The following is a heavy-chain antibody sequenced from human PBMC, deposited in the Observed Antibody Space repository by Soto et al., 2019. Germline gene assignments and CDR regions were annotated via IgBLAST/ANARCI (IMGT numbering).Heavy chain of an antibody. CDR2: IIPIFDTI. CDR1: GATFSSFA. CDR3: ASPLKWSGYYIAFDY. Sequence: QVQLLQSGAEVKKPGSSVKVSCKASGATFSSFAFSWVRQAPGQGLEWMGVIIPIFDTISYAQKFQGRVTIYADESKRTAYMELNSLTSDDTAVYYCASPLKWSGYYIAFDYWGQGTLVIVSS. J-gene: IGHJ4*02. D-gene: IGHD3-3*01. V-gene: IGHV1-69*01.